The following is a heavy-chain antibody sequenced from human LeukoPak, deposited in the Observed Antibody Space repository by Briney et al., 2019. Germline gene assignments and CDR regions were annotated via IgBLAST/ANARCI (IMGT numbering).Heavy chain of an antibody. CDR3: ARGPHTAMGSVDY. CDR2: INHSGST. J-gene: IGHJ4*02. CDR1: GGSFSAYY. V-gene: IGHV4-34*01. D-gene: IGHD5-18*01. Sequence: SETLSLTCAVYGGSFSAYYWSWIRQPPGKGLEWIGEINHSGSTNYNPSLKSRVTISVDTSKNQFSLKLSSVTAADTAVYYCARGPHTAMGSVDYWGQGTLVTVSS.